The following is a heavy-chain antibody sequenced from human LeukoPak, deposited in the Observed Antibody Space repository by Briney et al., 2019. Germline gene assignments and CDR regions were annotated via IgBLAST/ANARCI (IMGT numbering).Heavy chain of an antibody. D-gene: IGHD6-19*01. V-gene: IGHV3-30*03. CDR2: IAADGGVK. J-gene: IGHJ4*02. CDR3: AREATWGQWYFDH. Sequence: PGGSLRLSCVASGITFSSHGMDWVRQAPGKGLEWVAVIAADGGVKHYAGSVKGRFTLSRDNSKNTLYLQMNSLSVEDTAVYYCAREATWGQWYFDHWGQGTPVTVSS. CDR1: GITFSSHG.